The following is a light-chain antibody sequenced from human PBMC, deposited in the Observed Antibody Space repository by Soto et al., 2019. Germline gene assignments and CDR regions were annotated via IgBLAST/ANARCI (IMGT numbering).Light chain of an antibody. J-gene: IGKJ1*01. CDR2: DVS. V-gene: IGKV1-5*01. Sequence: DIQMAQSPSTLSASVVDRVTITFRASQSISSWLAWYQQKPGQAPRLLIYDVSSLQSGVPSRFSGSGSATEFTLTISSLQPDDFATYYCQQYESYWTFGQGTKVDI. CDR1: QSISSW. CDR3: QQYESYWT.